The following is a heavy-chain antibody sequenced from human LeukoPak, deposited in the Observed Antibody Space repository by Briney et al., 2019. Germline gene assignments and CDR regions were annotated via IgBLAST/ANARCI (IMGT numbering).Heavy chain of an antibody. CDR1: GYTFTNYD. J-gene: IGHJ1*01. D-gene: IGHD6-13*01. CDR2: MNPNSGDT. V-gene: IGHV1-8*01. CDR3: ARVPQRYSSSPRYFQH. Sequence: GASVKVSCKASGYTFTNYDINWVRQATGQGLEWMGWMNPNSGDTGYARKFEGRVSMTSNTSISTAYMELSSLTLEDTAVYYCARVPQRYSSSPRYFQHWGQGTLVTVSS.